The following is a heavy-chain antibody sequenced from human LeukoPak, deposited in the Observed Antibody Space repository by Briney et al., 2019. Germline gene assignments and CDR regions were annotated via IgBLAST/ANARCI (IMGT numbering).Heavy chain of an antibody. CDR1: GFTFSSYG. Sequence: GSLRLSCAASGFTFSSYGMHWVRQAPGKGLEWVAVIWYDGSNKYYADSVKGRFTISRDNSKNTLYLQMNSLRAEDTAVYYCARGSCSSTSCYRGDYYYGMDVWGQGTTVTVSS. D-gene: IGHD2-2*01. CDR3: ARGSCSSTSCYRGDYYYGMDV. V-gene: IGHV3-33*01. CDR2: IWYDGSNK. J-gene: IGHJ6*02.